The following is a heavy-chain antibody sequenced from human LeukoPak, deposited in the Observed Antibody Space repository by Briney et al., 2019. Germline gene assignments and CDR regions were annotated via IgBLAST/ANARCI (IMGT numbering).Heavy chain of an antibody. Sequence: SETLSLTCAVYGGSFSGYYWSWIRQPPGKGLEWIGEINHSGSTNYNPSLKSRVTISVDMSKNQFSLKLSSVTAADTAVYYCARGPRRLVVTHFDYWGQGTLVTVSS. D-gene: IGHD3-22*01. J-gene: IGHJ4*02. CDR2: INHSGST. V-gene: IGHV4-34*01. CDR3: ARGPRRLVVTHFDY. CDR1: GGSFSGYY.